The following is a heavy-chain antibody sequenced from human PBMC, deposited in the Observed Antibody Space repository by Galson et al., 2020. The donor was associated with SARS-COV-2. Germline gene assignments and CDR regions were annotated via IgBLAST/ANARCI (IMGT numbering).Heavy chain of an antibody. J-gene: IGHJ5*02. CDR3: ARVAAGNYDILTGYYPTGFDP. Sequence: SETLSLTCTVSGGSISSYYWSWIRQPAGKGLEWIGRIYTSGSTNYNPSLKSRVTMSVDTSKNQFSLKLSSVTAADTAVYYCARVAAGNYDILTGYYPTGFDPWGQGTLVTVSS. CDR2: IYTSGST. D-gene: IGHD3-9*01. CDR1: GGSISSYY. V-gene: IGHV4-4*07.